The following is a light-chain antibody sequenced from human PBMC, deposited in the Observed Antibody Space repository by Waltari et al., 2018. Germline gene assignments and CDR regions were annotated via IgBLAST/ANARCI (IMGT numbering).Light chain of an antibody. CDR1: QSIARN. CDR2: GAS. V-gene: IGKV3-15*01. Sequence: EIVMTQSPPTLSVSPGERATLSCRASQSIARNLAWYQQKPDQAPRLLMYGASTRATGIPARFSGSGSGTDFTLTISSLQSEDSAVYYCQQYNSWRTFGQGTKLEIK. J-gene: IGKJ2*01. CDR3: QQYNSWRT.